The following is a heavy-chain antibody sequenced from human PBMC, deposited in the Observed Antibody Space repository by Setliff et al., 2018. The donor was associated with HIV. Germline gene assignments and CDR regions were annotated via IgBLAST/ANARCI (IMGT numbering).Heavy chain of an antibody. CDR2: IIPILCTA. D-gene: IGHD5-18*01. V-gene: IGHV1-69*05. J-gene: IGHJ4*02. Sequence: SVKVSCKASGGTFSSYAISWVRQAPGQGLEWMGGIIPILCTANYAQKFQGRVTITTDESTSTAYMELSSLRSEDTAIYYCARTLPQYTNLFDYWGQGTLVTVSS. CDR3: ARTLPQYTNLFDY. CDR1: GGTFSSYA.